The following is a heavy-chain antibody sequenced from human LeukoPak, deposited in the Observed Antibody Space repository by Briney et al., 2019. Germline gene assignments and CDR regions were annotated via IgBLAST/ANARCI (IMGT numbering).Heavy chain of an antibody. CDR3: ARDGYYDFWSGYLGYYYYYMDV. Sequence: SETLSLTCTVSGYSISSGYYWGWIRQPPGKGREWFGGIYNSGSPYYNPSLKSRVTISVDTSKNQFSLKLSSVTAADTAVYYCARDGYYDFWSGYLGYYYYYMDVWGKGTTVTVSS. CDR1: GYSISSGYY. V-gene: IGHV4-38-2*02. J-gene: IGHJ6*03. D-gene: IGHD3-3*01. CDR2: IYNSGSP.